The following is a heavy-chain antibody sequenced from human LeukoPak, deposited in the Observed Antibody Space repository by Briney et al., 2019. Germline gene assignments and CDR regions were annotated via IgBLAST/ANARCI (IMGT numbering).Heavy chain of an antibody. J-gene: IGHJ1*01. CDR3: ARCRDEFADYGFTS. V-gene: IGHV4-59*01. CDR2: ISNSGST. CDR1: GDSNSSNY. D-gene: IGHD4-17*01. Sequence: PSETLSLTCTVSGDSNSSNYWSWIRQPPGKGLEWIGYISNSGSTKYNPSLRSRVTISVDTPKNLFSLKLTSMTAADTAFYCARCRDEFADYGFTSWGQGTLVTVSS.